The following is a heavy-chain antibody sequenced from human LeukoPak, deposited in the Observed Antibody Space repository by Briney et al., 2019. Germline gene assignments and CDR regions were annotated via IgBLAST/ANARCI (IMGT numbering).Heavy chain of an antibody. J-gene: IGHJ1*01. CDR3: ASGPSSGYYYECFQH. CDR2: IIPIFGTA. D-gene: IGHD3-22*01. CDR1: GGTFSSYA. Sequence: ASVKVSCKASGGTFSSYAISWVRQAPGQGLEWMGGIIPIFGTANYAQKFQGRVTITTDESTSTAYMELSSLRSEDTAVYYCASGPSSGYYYECFQHWGQGTLVTVSS. V-gene: IGHV1-69*05.